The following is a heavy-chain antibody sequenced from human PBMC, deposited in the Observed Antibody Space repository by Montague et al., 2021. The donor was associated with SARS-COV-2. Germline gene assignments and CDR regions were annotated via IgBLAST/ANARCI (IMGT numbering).Heavy chain of an antibody. D-gene: IGHD3-16*01. CDR3: ARDLRWRYGYGMDV. Sequence: CAISGDSVSSDSAAWNWVRQSPSRGLEWLGRTYYRSNWYNDYAXXXKXRITIKSDTSKNQISLQLNSVTPEDTAVYYSARDLRWRYGYGMDVWGQGTTVTVSS. CDR2: TYYRSNWYN. J-gene: IGHJ6*02. V-gene: IGHV6-1*01. CDR1: GDSVSSDSAA.